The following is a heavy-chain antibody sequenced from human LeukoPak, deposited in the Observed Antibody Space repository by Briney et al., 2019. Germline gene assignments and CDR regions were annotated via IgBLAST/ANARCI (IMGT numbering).Heavy chain of an antibody. CDR3: ARDPGYYYAMDV. CDR2: TYYRSNLYY. CDR1: GDIFSSNTAA. Sequence: SQTLSLTCAISGDIFSSNTAAWNWVRQSPSRGLEWLVRTYYRSNLYYDYATSVRSRMAINPDTSKNLFSLQLNSVTPEDTAVYYCARDPGYYYAMDVWGQGTTVTVSS. J-gene: IGHJ6*02. D-gene: IGHD2-15*01. V-gene: IGHV6-1*01.